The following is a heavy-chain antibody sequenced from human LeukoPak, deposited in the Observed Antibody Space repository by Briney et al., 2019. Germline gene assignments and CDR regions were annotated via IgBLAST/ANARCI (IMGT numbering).Heavy chain of an antibody. Sequence: SETLSLTCTVSGGSISSYYWSWIRQPPGKGLEWIGYIYYSGSTNYNPSLKSRVTISVVTSKNQFSLKLSSVTAADTAVYYCARFYGSGSLNPFDYWGQGTLVTVSS. V-gene: IGHV4-59*01. CDR3: ARFYGSGSLNPFDY. CDR2: IYYSGST. D-gene: IGHD3-10*01. CDR1: GGSISSYY. J-gene: IGHJ4*02.